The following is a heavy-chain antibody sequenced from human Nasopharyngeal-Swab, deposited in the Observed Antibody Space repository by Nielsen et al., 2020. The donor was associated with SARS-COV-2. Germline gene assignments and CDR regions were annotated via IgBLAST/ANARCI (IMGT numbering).Heavy chain of an antibody. CDR1: GGSISSSSYY. CDR3: ARHRRRWLQLQADAFDI. CDR2: IYYSRST. Sequence: GSLRLSCTVSGGSISSSSYYWGWIRQPPGKGLEWIGSIYYSRSTYYNPSLKSRVTISVDTSKNQFSLKLSSVTAADTAVYYCARHRRRWLQLQADAFDIWGQGTMVIVSS. V-gene: IGHV4-39*01. J-gene: IGHJ3*02. D-gene: IGHD5-24*01.